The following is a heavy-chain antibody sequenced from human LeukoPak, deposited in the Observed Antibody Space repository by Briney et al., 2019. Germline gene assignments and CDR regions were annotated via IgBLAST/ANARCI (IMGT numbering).Heavy chain of an antibody. CDR1: GGSISSSSYY. CDR3: ASTYYYDSSGYVLL. D-gene: IGHD3-22*01. CDR2: IYYSGST. Sequence: SETLSLTCTVSGGSISSSSYYWGWIRQPPGKGLEGIGSIYYSGSTYYNPSLKSRVTISVDTSKNQFSLKLSSVTAADTAVYYCASTYYYDSSGYVLLWGQGTLVTVSS. J-gene: IGHJ4*02. V-gene: IGHV4-39*01.